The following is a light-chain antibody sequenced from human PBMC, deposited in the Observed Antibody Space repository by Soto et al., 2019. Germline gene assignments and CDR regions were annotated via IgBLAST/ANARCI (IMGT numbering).Light chain of an antibody. J-gene: IGKJ2*01. CDR1: QSVSSSY. V-gene: IGKV3-20*01. Sequence: EIVLTQSPGTLSLSPGERATLSCRASQSVSSSYLTWYQQNPDQDPRLLIYCASSRATGIPDRFSRSGSGTDFTLTINRLEPDDFAVYYSQQYGSAPVTFGQGTKLGI. CDR2: CAS. CDR3: QQYGSAPVT.